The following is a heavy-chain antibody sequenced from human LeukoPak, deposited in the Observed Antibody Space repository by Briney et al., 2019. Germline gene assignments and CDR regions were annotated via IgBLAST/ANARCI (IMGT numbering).Heavy chain of an antibody. CDR3: ASPGGSSWYWIVY. Sequence: GESLQISCKGSGYSFTSYWIGWVRQLPGKGLEWMGIIYPGDSDTRYSPSFQGQVTISADKSISTAYLQWSSLKASDTAMYYCASPGGSSWYWIVYWGQGTLVTVSS. CDR1: GYSFTSYW. CDR2: IYPGDSDT. D-gene: IGHD6-13*01. V-gene: IGHV5-51*01. J-gene: IGHJ4*02.